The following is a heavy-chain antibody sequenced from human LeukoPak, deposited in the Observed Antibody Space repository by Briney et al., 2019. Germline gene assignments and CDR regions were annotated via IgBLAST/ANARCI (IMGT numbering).Heavy chain of an antibody. CDR1: GFTFSDYA. CDR2: ISGSGVMT. D-gene: IGHD1-26*01. V-gene: IGHV3-23*01. CDR3: AKDRSIGTYYTFDH. J-gene: IGHJ4*02. Sequence: GGSLRLSCAASGFTFSDYAMTWVRQAPGKGLEWVATISGSGVMTYYADSVKGQFTVSGDHSKNTLYLQMSSLTAADTAVYYCAKDRSIGTYYTFDHWGQGTLVIVSS.